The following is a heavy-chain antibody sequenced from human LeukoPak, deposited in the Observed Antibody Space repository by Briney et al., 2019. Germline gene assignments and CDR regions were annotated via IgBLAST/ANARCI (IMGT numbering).Heavy chain of an antibody. Sequence: SQTLSLTCVVSGDSVSSNTASWNWIRQSPSRGLEWLGRTYYRSKRYHDSAESVKSRLTINPDTSRNHFSLQLNSVTPEDTAVYYCARGASGWHVSVFDPWGQGTLVTVSS. CDR3: ARGASGWHVSVFDP. CDR1: GDSVSSNTAS. D-gene: IGHD6-25*01. V-gene: IGHV6-1*01. J-gene: IGHJ5*02. CDR2: TYYRSKRYH.